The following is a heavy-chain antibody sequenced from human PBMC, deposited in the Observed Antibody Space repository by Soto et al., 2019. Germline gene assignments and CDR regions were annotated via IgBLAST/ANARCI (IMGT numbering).Heavy chain of an antibody. J-gene: IGHJ3*02. V-gene: IGHV1-18*01. CDR2: ISAYNGNT. CDR1: GYTFTSYG. CDR3: ARDYKLVVVVTAGTNAFDI. Sequence: ASVKVSCKASGYTFTSYGISWVRQAPGQGLEWMGWISAYNGNTNYAQKLQGRVTMTTDTSTSTAYMELRSLRSDDTAVYYCARDYKLVVVVTAGTNAFDIWGQGTMVTVSS. D-gene: IGHD2-2*01.